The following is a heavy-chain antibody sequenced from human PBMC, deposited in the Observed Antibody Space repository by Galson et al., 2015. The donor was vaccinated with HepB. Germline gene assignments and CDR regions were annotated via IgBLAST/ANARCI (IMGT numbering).Heavy chain of an antibody. CDR2: IYHSGST. J-gene: IGHJ5*02. D-gene: IGHD6-6*01. V-gene: IGHV4-38-2*02. CDR3: ARDGEYSSSSGWFVRWGVRWFDP. Sequence: TLSLTCAVSGYSISSGYYWGWIRQPPGKGLEWIGSIYHSGSTYYNPSLKSRVTISVDTSKNQFSLKLSSVTAADTAVYYCARDGEYSSSSGWFVRWGVRWFDPWGQGTLVTVSS. CDR1: GYSISSGYY.